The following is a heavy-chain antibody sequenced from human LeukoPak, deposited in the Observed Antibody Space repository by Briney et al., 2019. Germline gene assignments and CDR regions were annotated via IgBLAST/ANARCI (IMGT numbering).Heavy chain of an antibody. Sequence: GGSLRLSCAASGFTFRSYSMNWVRQAPGKGLEWVSCISSSSSHIYYADSVKGRFTISRDNAKNSLYLQMNSLRADDTAVYYCARVWYSGSYPVDYWGQGTLITVSS. J-gene: IGHJ4*02. V-gene: IGHV3-21*04. D-gene: IGHD1-26*01. CDR1: GFTFRSYS. CDR3: ARVWYSGSYPVDY. CDR2: ISSSSSHI.